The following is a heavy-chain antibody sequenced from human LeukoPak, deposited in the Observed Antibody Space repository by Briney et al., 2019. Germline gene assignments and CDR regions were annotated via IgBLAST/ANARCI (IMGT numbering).Heavy chain of an antibody. J-gene: IGHJ4*02. Sequence: SETLSLTCAVDGGSFSGYYWSCIRQPPGKWLEWVGAMNHSGSTNYNPSLKSRFTISVDTSKNQFSLKLSSVTAADTAVYYCARGRYYYGSGSYYNPWYFDYWGQGTLVTVSS. CDR3: ARGRYYYGSGSYYNPWYFDY. CDR2: MNHSGST. V-gene: IGHV4-34*01. CDR1: GGSFSGYY. D-gene: IGHD3-10*01.